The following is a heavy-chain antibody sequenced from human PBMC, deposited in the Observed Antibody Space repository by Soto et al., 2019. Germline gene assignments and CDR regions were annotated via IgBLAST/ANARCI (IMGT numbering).Heavy chain of an antibody. CDR1: GGSISSSNW. J-gene: IGHJ3*02. V-gene: IGHV4-4*02. D-gene: IGHD2-15*01. Sequence: QVQLQESGPGLVKPSGTLSLTCAVSGGSISSSNWWSWVRQPPGKGLEWIGGIYHSGSTNYNPSLKSRVTISVAKAKNQFSLKLSSVTAADTAVYYCARGPIGYCSGGSCYSGYAFDIWGQGTMVTVSS. CDR2: IYHSGST. CDR3: ARGPIGYCSGGSCYSGYAFDI.